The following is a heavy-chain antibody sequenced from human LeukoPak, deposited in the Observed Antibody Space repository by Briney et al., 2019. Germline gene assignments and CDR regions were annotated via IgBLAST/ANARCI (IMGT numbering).Heavy chain of an antibody. CDR1: GGSISSGGCY. Sequence: SQTLSLTCTVSGGSISSGGCYWSWTRQHPGKGLEWIGYIYYSGSTYYNPSLKSRVTISVDTSKNQFSLKLSSVTAADTAVYYCARDSGYGMDVWGQGTTVTVSS. V-gene: IGHV4-31*03. CDR2: IYYSGST. CDR3: ARDSGYGMDV. D-gene: IGHD6-19*01. J-gene: IGHJ6*02.